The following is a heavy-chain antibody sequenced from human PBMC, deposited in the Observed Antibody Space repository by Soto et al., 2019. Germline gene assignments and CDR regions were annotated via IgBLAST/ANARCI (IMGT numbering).Heavy chain of an antibody. Sequence: GSLRLSCAASGFTFSSYGMHWVRQAPGKGLEWVAVISYDGSNKYYADSVKGRFTISRDNSKNTLYLQMNSLRAEDTAVYYCAKEWAARPAHYYYGMDVWGQGTTVTVSS. V-gene: IGHV3-30*18. CDR1: GFTFSSYG. CDR2: ISYDGSNK. CDR3: AKEWAARPAHYYYGMDV. J-gene: IGHJ6*02. D-gene: IGHD6-6*01.